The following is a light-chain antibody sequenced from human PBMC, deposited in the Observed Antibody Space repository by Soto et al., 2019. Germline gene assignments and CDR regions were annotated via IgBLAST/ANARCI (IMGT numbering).Light chain of an antibody. CDR1: QGISNY. J-gene: IGKJ5*01. V-gene: IGKV1-9*01. Sequence: DVQLTQSPSFLSASVGDRVTTTCRASQGISNYLAWYQQKPGKAPKFLIYAASTLQSGVPSRFSGSGSGTEFTLTISSLQPEDFAIYYCQRLDNYPITFGQGTRLEIK. CDR2: AAS. CDR3: QRLDNYPIT.